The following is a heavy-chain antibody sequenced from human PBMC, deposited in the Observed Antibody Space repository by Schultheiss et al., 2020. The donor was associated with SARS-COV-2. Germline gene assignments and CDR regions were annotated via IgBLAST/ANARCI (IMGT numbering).Heavy chain of an antibody. CDR3: ARGAPLTGYFDY. J-gene: IGHJ4*02. CDR2: IYYSGST. V-gene: IGHV4-30-4*01. D-gene: IGHD7-27*01. CDR1: GGSISSGDYY. Sequence: SETLSLTCTVSGGSISSGDYYWSWIRQPPGKGLEWIGYIYYSGSTYYNPSLKSRVTISVDTSKNQFSLKLSSVTAADTAVYYCARGAPLTGYFDYWGQGTLVTVSS.